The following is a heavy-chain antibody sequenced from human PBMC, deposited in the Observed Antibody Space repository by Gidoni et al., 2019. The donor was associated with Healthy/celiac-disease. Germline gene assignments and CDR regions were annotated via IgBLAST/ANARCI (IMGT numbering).Heavy chain of an antibody. Sequence: QAQLVQSGAEVKKPGSSANVSCKASGGTFSSYAISWVRQAPGQGLEWMGGIIPIFGTANYAQKFQGRVTITADKSTSTAYMELSSLRSEDTAVYYCARAGSYHYYYYYMDVWGKGTTVTVSS. V-gene: IGHV1-69*06. CDR3: ARAGSYHYYYYYMDV. D-gene: IGHD3-10*01. CDR1: GGTFSSYA. J-gene: IGHJ6*03. CDR2: IIPIFGTA.